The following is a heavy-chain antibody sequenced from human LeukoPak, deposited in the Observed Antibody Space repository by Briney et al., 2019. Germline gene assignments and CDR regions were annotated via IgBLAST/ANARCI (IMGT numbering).Heavy chain of an antibody. Sequence: PGESLRLSCAASGFTFSSYEMNWFRQAPGKGLEWVGFIRSKAYGGTTEYAAPVKGRLTVARDDSKSITYLQMNSLKTEDTAVYYCSRVAGVRGLPKYYYMDVWGKGATVTVSS. V-gene: IGHV3-49*03. J-gene: IGHJ6*03. D-gene: IGHD3-10*01. CDR3: SRVAGVRGLPKYYYMDV. CDR2: IRSKAYGGTT. CDR1: GFTFSSYE.